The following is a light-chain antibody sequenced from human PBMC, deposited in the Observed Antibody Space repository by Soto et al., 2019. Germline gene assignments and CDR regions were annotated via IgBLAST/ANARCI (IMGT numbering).Light chain of an antibody. CDR3: QQYNTWLWT. Sequence: EVVMTQSPATLSVPPGERVTLSCRASQSINAHLAWYQQKPGQAPRLLIHGASTRATGIPARFSGSGFGTEFLLTISSLQSEDFAVYYCQQYNTWLWTFGQGTKVDIQ. J-gene: IGKJ1*01. CDR2: GAS. V-gene: IGKV3-15*01. CDR1: QSINAH.